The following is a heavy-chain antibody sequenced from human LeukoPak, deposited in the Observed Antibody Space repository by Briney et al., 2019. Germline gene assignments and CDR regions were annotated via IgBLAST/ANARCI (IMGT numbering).Heavy chain of an antibody. J-gene: IGHJ4*02. CDR2: INSAGTST. CDR1: RFTFRNYE. V-gene: IGHV3-23*01. CDR3: AKDRTPYGSGSYGSFDY. D-gene: IGHD3-10*01. Sequence: PGGSLRLSCAASRFTFRNYEMNWVRQSPGKGLEWISYINSAGTSTFYADSVKGRFTISRDNSKSTLYLQMNSLRAEDTAVYYCAKDRTPYGSGSYGSFDYWGQGTLVTVSS.